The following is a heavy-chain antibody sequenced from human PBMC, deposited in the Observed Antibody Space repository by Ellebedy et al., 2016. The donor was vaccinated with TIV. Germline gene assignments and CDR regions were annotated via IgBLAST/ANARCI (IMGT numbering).Heavy chain of an antibody. Sequence: GESLKISXAASGFIFSVTGMTWIRQAPGKGLEWVATIVSSGRETYYADPLKGRFTISRDNAMNLVYLQMNSLRVEDTAVYYCTRDGSEWSRDYWGQGTLVTVSS. CDR3: TRDGSEWSRDY. CDR2: IVSSGRET. D-gene: IGHD3-3*01. J-gene: IGHJ4*02. V-gene: IGHV3-21*06. CDR1: GFIFSVTG.